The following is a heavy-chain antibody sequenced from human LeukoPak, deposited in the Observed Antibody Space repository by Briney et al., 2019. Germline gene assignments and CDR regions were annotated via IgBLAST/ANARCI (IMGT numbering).Heavy chain of an antibody. J-gene: IGHJ4*02. CDR1: GGSISSYY. CDR2: IYYSGST. CDR3: ARATVATFFDY. Sequence: PSETLSLTCTVSGGSISSYYWSWIRQPPGKGLEWIGYIYYSGSTNYNPSLKSRVTISVDTSKNQFSLKLSSVTAADTAVYYCARATVATFFDYWGQGTLVTVSS. D-gene: IGHD4-23*01. V-gene: IGHV4-59*01.